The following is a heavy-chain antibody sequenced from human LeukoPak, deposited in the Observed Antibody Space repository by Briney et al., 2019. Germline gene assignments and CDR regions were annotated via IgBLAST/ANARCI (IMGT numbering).Heavy chain of an antibody. D-gene: IGHD2-2*02. CDR3: ARESVPPIPLAS. CDR1: GGSFSGYY. Sequence: SETLSLTRAVYGGSFSGYYWSWIRQPPGKGLEWIGEINHSGSTNYNPSLKSRVTISVDTSKNQFSLKLSSVTAADTAVYYCARESVPPIPLASWGRGTLVTVSS. V-gene: IGHV4-34*01. CDR2: INHSGST. J-gene: IGHJ5*02.